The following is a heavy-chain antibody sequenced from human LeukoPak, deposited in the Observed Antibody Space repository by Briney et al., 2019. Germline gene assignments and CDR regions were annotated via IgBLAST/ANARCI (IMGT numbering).Heavy chain of an antibody. Sequence: GGSLRLSCAASGFTFSSYGMHWVRQAPGKGLEWVAVISYDGSNKYYADSVKGRFTISRDNSKNTLYLQMNSLRAEDTAVYYCAKDSGSYYDSSGPKFDYWGQGTLVTVSS. CDR2: ISYDGSNK. CDR1: GFTFSSYG. J-gene: IGHJ4*02. V-gene: IGHV3-30*18. D-gene: IGHD3-22*01. CDR3: AKDSGSYYDSSGPKFDY.